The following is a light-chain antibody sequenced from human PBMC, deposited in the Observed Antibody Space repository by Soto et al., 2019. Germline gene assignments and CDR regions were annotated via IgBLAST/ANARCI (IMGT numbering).Light chain of an antibody. CDR3: CSYAGSSTDV. CDR1: SSDVGSYNL. J-gene: IGLJ1*01. V-gene: IGLV2-23*01. Sequence: QSALTQPASVSGSPGQSIAISCTGTSSDVGSYNLVSWYQQHPGKAPKVMIYEGSKRPSGVSNRFSGPESGNTASLTISGLQAEDEADYYCCSYAGSSTDVFGTGTKVTVL. CDR2: EGS.